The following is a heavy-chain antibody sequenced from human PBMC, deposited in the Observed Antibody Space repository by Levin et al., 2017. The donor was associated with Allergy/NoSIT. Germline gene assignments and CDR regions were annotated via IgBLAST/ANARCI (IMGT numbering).Heavy chain of an antibody. CDR3: ARVLTGYYNFDY. D-gene: IGHD3-9*01. V-gene: IGHV3-11*01. J-gene: IGHJ4*02. Sequence: GESLKISCAASGFTFSDYYMSWVRQSPGKGLEWVSYITSSGSTIYYADSVKGRFTISRDNAKKSLYLQMNSLRAEDSAVYYCARVLTGYYNFDYWGQGTLVTVSS. CDR1: GFTFSDYY. CDR2: ITSSGSTI.